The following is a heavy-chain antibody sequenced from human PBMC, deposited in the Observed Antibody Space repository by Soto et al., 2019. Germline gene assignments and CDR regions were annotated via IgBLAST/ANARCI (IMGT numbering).Heavy chain of an antibody. CDR3: ARDFHRIAARLSIEFWFDP. CDR2: ISAYNGNT. Sequence: ASVKVSCKASGYTFTSYGISWVRQAPGQGLEWMGWISAYNGNTNYAQKLQGRVTMTTDTSTSTAYMELRSLRSDDTAVYYCARDFHRIAARLSIEFWFDPWGQGTLVTVSS. D-gene: IGHD6-6*01. V-gene: IGHV1-18*01. J-gene: IGHJ5*02. CDR1: GYTFTSYG.